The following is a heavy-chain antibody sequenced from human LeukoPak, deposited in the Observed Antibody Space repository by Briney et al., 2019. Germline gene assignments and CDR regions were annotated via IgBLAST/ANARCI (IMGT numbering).Heavy chain of an antibody. CDR1: GFTFSSYE. CDR2: IEQDGSEK. Sequence: PGGSLRLSCAASGFTFSSYEMNWVRQAPGKGLEWVANIEQDGSEKYYVDSVRGRFTISRDNAKNSLYLQMNSLRAEDTAVYYCASTVRYFDWLPHPLVYFDYWGQGTLVTVSS. V-gene: IGHV3-7*03. J-gene: IGHJ4*02. D-gene: IGHD3-9*01. CDR3: ASTVRYFDWLPHPLVYFDY.